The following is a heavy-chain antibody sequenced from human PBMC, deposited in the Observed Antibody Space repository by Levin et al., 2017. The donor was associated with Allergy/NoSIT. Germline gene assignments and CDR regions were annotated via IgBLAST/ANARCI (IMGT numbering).Heavy chain of an antibody. V-gene: IGHV3-30-3*01. Sequence: GGSLRLSCAASGFTFSSYAMHWVRQAPGKGLEWVAVISYDGSNKYYADSVKGRFTISRDNSKNTLYLQMNSLRAEDTAVYYCARDLYSSGLYYYYYYGMDVWGQGTTVTVSS. CDR2: ISYDGSNK. CDR1: GFTFSSYA. J-gene: IGHJ6*02. D-gene: IGHD6-19*01. CDR3: ARDLYSSGLYYYYYYGMDV.